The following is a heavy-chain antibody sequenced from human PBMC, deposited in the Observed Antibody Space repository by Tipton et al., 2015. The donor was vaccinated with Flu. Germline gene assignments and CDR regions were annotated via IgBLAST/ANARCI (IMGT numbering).Heavy chain of an antibody. CDR3: ARTRFLGDDYSYGMDV. J-gene: IGHJ6*02. D-gene: IGHD3-3*01. V-gene: IGHV4-59*01. Sequence: TLSLTCTVSGGSISSYYWSWIRQPPGKGLEWIGYIYYSGSTNYNPSLKSRVTISVDTSKNQFSLKLSSVTAADTAVYYCARTRFLGDDYSYGMDVWGQGTTVTVSS. CDR1: GGSISSYY. CDR2: IYYSGST.